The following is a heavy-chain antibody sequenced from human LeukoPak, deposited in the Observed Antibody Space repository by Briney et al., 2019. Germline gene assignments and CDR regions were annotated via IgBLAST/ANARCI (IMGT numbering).Heavy chain of an antibody. J-gene: IGHJ3*02. CDR2: IKQDGSEK. CDR3: AKDRALRYFDWLLSGGLNPDAFDI. D-gene: IGHD3-9*01. CDR1: GFTFSSYW. V-gene: IGHV3-7*03. Sequence: PGGSLRLSCAASGFTFSSYWMGWVRQAPGKGLEWVANIKQDGSEKYYVDTVKGRFTISRDNAKNSLYLQMNSLRAEDTAVYYCAKDRALRYFDWLLSGGLNPDAFDIWGQGTMVTVSS.